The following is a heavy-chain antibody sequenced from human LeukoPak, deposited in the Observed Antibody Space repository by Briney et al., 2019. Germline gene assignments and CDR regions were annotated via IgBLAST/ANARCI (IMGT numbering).Heavy chain of an antibody. CDR2: ISGSGGST. D-gene: IGHD1-26*01. Sequence: GGSLRLSCAASGFTFSSYAMSWVRQAPGKGLEWVSAISGSGGSTYYADSVEGRFTISRDNSKNTLYLQMNSLRAEDTAVYYCAKDGGGSYSYFDYWGQGTLVTVSS. CDR1: GFTFSSYA. J-gene: IGHJ4*02. V-gene: IGHV3-23*01. CDR3: AKDGGGSYSYFDY.